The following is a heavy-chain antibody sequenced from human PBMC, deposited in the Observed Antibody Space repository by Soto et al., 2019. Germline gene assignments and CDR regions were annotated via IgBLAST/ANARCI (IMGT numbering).Heavy chain of an antibody. D-gene: IGHD3-22*01. CDR3: ARDSTYYFDSSGSAVRAFDI. Sequence: SETLSLTCTVSGGSISSDDYCWSWIRQPPGKGLEWIGYIYYSGSTYYNPSLKSRLTISLDTSKNQFSLKLSSVTAADTAVYYCARDSTYYFDSSGSAVRAFDIWGQGTMVTVSS. CDR1: GGSISSDDYC. V-gene: IGHV4-30-4*01. J-gene: IGHJ3*02. CDR2: IYYSGST.